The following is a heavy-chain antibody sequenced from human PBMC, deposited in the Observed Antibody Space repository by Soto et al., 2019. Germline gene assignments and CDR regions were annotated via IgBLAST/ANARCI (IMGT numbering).Heavy chain of an antibody. Sequence: QVQLQESGPGLVKPSETLSLTCSVSGGSISSNYWSWIRQPPGKGLEWIGYIHGRGSTNYNPSLKSRVSMSVDTSKNHISLNLDSVTAADTAVYYCASGGWYLVSWGQGTLVTVSS. D-gene: IGHD6-19*01. CDR2: IHGRGST. CDR1: GGSISSNY. J-gene: IGHJ5*02. V-gene: IGHV4-59*01. CDR3: ASGGWYLVS.